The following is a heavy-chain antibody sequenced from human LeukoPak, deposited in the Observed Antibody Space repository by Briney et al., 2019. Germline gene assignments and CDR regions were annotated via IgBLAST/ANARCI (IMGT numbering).Heavy chain of an antibody. V-gene: IGHV4-59*08. CDR1: GGSISSYY. CDR3: ARQEGIAAARGYMDV. CDR2: FYYSGST. J-gene: IGHJ6*03. D-gene: IGHD6-13*01. Sequence: SETLSLTCTVSGGSISSYYWSWVRQPPSKGLEWIGYFYYSGSTNYNPSLKSRATISVDTSKNQFSLKLSSVTAADTAVYYCARQEGIAAARGYMDVWGKGTTVTVSS.